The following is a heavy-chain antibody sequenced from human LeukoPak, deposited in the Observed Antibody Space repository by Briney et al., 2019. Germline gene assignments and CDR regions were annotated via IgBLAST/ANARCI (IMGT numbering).Heavy chain of an antibody. CDR3: AREGEHYVGVEYYHYGMDV. CDR2: IYSGGST. V-gene: IGHV3-66*01. D-gene: IGHD1-26*01. CDR1: GFTVNNNY. J-gene: IGHJ6*02. Sequence: GGSLRLSCAASGFTVNNNYMSWVRQAPGKGLEWVSVIYSGGSTYYADSVKGRFTISRDNSKNTVYLQMISLRAEDTAVYYCAREGEHYVGVEYYHYGMDVWGQGTTVTVSS.